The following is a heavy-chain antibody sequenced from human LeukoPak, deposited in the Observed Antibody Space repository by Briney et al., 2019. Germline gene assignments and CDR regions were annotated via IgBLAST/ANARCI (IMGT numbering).Heavy chain of an antibody. CDR3: ARDSGNSSSWYWSYYYGMDV. CDR1: GFTFSSNW. J-gene: IGHJ6*02. CDR2: INHVESVK. V-gene: IGHV3-7*01. D-gene: IGHD6-13*01. Sequence: PGGSLRLSCAASGFTFSSNWMSWVRQAPGKGLEWVANINHVESVKYYVDSVKGRFTISRDNAKNSLYLQMNSLRAEDTAVYYCARDSGNSSSWYWSYYYGMDVWGQGTTVTVSS.